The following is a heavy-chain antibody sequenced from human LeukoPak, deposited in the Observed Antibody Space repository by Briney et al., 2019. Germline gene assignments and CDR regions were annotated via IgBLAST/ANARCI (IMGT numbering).Heavy chain of an antibody. CDR1: GGSISGFY. V-gene: IGHV4-59*01. Sequence: PSETLSLTCAVSGGSISGFYWSWIRQPPGKGLEWIGYMSNNGATTYNPSLKSRVTISIDMSNNHFTLTLKSVTAADKAVYYCVRGLSQAVLAPPGYWGQGTRVTVSS. CDR3: VRGLSQAVLAPPGY. J-gene: IGHJ4*02. CDR2: MSNNGAT.